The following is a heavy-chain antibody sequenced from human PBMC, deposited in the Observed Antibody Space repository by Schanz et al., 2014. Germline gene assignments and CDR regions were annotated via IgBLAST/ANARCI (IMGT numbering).Heavy chain of an antibody. CDR1: GFTFTNYA. D-gene: IGHD3-10*01. V-gene: IGHV3-23*01. J-gene: IGHJ4*02. Sequence: DVQLLESGGGLVQPGGSLRLSCAASGFTFTNYAMSWVRQAPGKGLEWVSGITGASDHIDYAESVKGRFTISRDNSKNTLYLQMNSLRPEDTAVYYCAKYRGYYRVSGSYRELEYWGQGTLVTVSS. CDR3: AKYRGYYRVSGSYRELEY. CDR2: ITGASDHI.